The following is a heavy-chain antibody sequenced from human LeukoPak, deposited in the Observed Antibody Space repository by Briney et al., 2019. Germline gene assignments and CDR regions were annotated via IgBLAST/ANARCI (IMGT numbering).Heavy chain of an antibody. V-gene: IGHV1-69*01. CDR2: IIPIFGTA. D-gene: IGHD1-26*01. CDR3: ARDFLAGAGRLDY. CDR1: GGTFSSYA. J-gene: IGHJ4*02. Sequence: GSSVKVSCKASGGTFSSYAVSWVRQAPGQGLEWMGGIIPIFGTANYAQKFQGRVTITADESTSTAYMEPSSLRSEDTAVYYCARDFLAGAGRLDYWGQGTLVTVSS.